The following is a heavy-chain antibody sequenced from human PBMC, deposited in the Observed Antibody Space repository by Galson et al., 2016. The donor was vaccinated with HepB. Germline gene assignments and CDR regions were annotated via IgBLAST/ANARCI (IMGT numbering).Heavy chain of an antibody. CDR3: AKRHEYCPPVGCSVDY. Sequence: SLRLSCAASGFTFSGYGMHLVRQAPGKGLEWVAADSMDGRRKWYAESVEGRFTISRDNFNNMLYLQMSSLIPDDTAVYFCAKRHEYCPPVGCSVDYWGQGTLVSVSS. CDR1: GFTFSGYG. V-gene: IGHV3-30*18. CDR2: DSMDGRRK. J-gene: IGHJ4*02. D-gene: IGHD2/OR15-2a*01.